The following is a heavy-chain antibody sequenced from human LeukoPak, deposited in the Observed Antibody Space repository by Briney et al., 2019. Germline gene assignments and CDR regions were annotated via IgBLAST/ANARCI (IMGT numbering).Heavy chain of an antibody. Sequence: SETLSLTCAVYGGSFRGYYWSWIRQPPGKGLQWIGEINHSGSTNYNPSLKSRVTISVDTSKNQFSLKLSSVTAADTAVYYCARGRGIRYVDWQRIDAFDIWGQGTMVTVSS. CDR1: GGSFRGYY. CDR3: ARGRGIRYVDWQRIDAFDI. D-gene: IGHD3-9*01. V-gene: IGHV4-34*01. J-gene: IGHJ3*02. CDR2: INHSGST.